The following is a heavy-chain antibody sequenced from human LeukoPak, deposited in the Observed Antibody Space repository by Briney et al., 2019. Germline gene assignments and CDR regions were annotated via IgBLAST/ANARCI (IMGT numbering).Heavy chain of an antibody. Sequence: SVKVSCKASGGTFSSYAISWVRQAPGQGLEWMGGIIPIFGTANYAQKFQGRVTITADKSTSTAYMELSSLRSEDTAVYYCASARYFDWLLPFDYWGQGTLVTVSS. CDR3: ASARYFDWLLPFDY. D-gene: IGHD3-9*01. CDR2: IIPIFGTA. J-gene: IGHJ4*02. CDR1: GGTFSSYA. V-gene: IGHV1-69*06.